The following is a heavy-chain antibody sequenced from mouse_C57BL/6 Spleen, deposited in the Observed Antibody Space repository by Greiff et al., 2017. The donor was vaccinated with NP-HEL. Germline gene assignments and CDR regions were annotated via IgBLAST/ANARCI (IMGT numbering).Heavy chain of an antibody. V-gene: IGHV5-9-1*02. CDR3: TRDSYYGSSYYAMDY. Sequence: EVKLMESGEGLVKPGGSLKLSCAASGFTFSSYAMSWVRQTPEKRLEWVAYISSGGDYIYYADTVKGRFTISRDNARNTLYLQMSSLKSEDTAMYYCTRDSYYGSSYYAMDYWGQGTSVTVSS. CDR2: ISSGGDYI. D-gene: IGHD1-1*01. CDR1: GFTFSSYA. J-gene: IGHJ4*01.